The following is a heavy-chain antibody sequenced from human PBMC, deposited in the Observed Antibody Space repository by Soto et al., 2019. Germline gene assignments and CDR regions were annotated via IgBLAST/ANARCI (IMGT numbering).Heavy chain of an antibody. D-gene: IGHD3-22*01. V-gene: IGHV4-34*01. CDR3: QRGVRPIVVEPAGITYDSSKFDY. J-gene: IGHJ4*02. CDR1: GGSFSGYY. Sequence: ETLSLTCAVYGGSFSGYYWSWIRQPPGKGVEWIGEINHSGSTNYNPSLKSRVTISEDPSKNQSSLKVTSVTAANTAVYYWQRGVRPIVVEPAGITYDSSKFDYWGQGTLVTVSS. CDR2: INHSGST.